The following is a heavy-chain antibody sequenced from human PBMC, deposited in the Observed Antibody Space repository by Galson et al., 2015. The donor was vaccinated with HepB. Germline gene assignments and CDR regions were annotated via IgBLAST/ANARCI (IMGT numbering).Heavy chain of an antibody. CDR1: GGPIRNDDYY. D-gene: IGHD3-10*01. Sequence: TLSLTCTVSGGPIRNDDYYWSWIRQSPGKGLEWIGHIYHSGSSDYNPSLKSRITISVDTSKNQFSLKMNSVTAADTAVYYCARGGPYYYGLDVWGQGTTVTVSS. J-gene: IGHJ6*02. V-gene: IGHV4-30-4*01. CDR2: IYHSGSS. CDR3: ARGGPYYYGLDV.